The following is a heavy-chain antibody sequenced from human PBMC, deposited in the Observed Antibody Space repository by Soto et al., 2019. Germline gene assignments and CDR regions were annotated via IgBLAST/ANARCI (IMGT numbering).Heavy chain of an antibody. D-gene: IGHD5-12*01. Sequence: QVQLVQSGAEVKKPGSSVKVSCKASGGTFSSYAISWVRQTPGQGLEWRGGIIPIFGTANYAQKFQGRVTITSDESTSTAYMELSSLRSEDTAVYYCAREGLVATTWAYYYDGMDVWGQGTTVTVSS. V-gene: IGHV1-69*01. CDR2: IIPIFGTA. J-gene: IGHJ6*02. CDR1: GGTFSSYA. CDR3: AREGLVATTWAYYYDGMDV.